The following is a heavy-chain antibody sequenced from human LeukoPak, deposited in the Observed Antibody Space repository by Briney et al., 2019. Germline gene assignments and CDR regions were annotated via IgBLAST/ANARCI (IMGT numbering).Heavy chain of an antibody. CDR3: ALGGVATTNPDAFDI. CDR1: GGTFSSYA. J-gene: IGHJ3*02. D-gene: IGHD5-24*01. V-gene: IGHV1-69*05. Sequence: SVKVSRKASGGTFSSYAISWVRQAPGQGLEWMGGIIPIFGTANYAQKFQGRVTITTDESTSTAYMELSSLRSEDTAVYYCALGGVATTNPDAFDIWGQGTMVTVSS. CDR2: IIPIFGTA.